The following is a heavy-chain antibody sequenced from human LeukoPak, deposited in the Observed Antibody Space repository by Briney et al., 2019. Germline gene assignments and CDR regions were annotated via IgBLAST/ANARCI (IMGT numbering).Heavy chain of an antibody. V-gene: IGHV3-23*01. D-gene: IGHD4-17*01. J-gene: IGHJ4*02. Sequence: GGSLRLSCAGSGFTFSRYAMTWVRQAPGKGLEWVSAISGSGGITYYADSVKGRFTISRDNSRNTLYLQMNSLRADDTAVYYCAKDRRWDYGDHEHYCGQGTLVTVSS. CDR2: ISGSGGIT. CDR1: GFTFSRYA. CDR3: AKDRRWDYGDHEHY.